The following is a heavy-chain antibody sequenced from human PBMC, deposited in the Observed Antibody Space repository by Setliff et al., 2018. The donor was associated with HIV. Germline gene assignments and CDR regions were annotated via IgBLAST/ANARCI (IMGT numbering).Heavy chain of an antibody. V-gene: IGHV4-4*07. CDR3: ARDRHSSGLGSYGP. D-gene: IGHD3-10*01. Sequence: SETLSLTCTLSGGSFGVYRWGWIRQSAGRGLEWIGRIDSSGPTDYKPSLKCRVAISVDTSRSQFSLRVTSVTAADTAVYFCARDRHSSGLGSYGPWGPGILVTVSS. CDR2: IDSSGPT. CDR1: GGSFGVYR. J-gene: IGHJ5*02.